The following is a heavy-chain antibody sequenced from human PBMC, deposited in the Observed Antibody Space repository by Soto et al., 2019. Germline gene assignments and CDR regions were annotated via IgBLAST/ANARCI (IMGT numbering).Heavy chain of an antibody. CDR3: ARVRMTTVVTPDY. D-gene: IGHD4-17*01. V-gene: IGHV5-10-1*01. J-gene: IGHJ4*02. Sequence: PGESLKISCKGSGYRFTSFWITWVRQMPGKGLEWMGRIDPSDSYTNYSPSFQGHVTISADKSISTAYLQWSSLKASDTAMYYCARVRMTTVVTPDYWGQGTLVTVSS. CDR2: IDPSDSYT. CDR1: GYRFTSFW.